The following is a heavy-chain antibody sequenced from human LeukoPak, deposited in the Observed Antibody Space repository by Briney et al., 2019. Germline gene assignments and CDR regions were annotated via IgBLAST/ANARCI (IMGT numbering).Heavy chain of an antibody. J-gene: IGHJ4*02. Sequence: PSETLSLTCAVYGGSFSGYYRSWIRQPPGKGLEWIGEINHSGSTNYNPSLKSRVTISVDTSKNQFSLKLSSVTAADTAVYYCARGLRWLRFPRNYFDYWGQGTLVTVSS. D-gene: IGHD5-12*01. CDR2: INHSGST. V-gene: IGHV4-34*01. CDR3: ARGLRWLRFPRNYFDY. CDR1: GGSFSGYY.